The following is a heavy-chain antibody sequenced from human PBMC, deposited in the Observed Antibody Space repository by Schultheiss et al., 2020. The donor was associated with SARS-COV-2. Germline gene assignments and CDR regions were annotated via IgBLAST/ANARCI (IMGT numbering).Heavy chain of an antibody. CDR2: IIPIFGTA. V-gene: IGHV1-69*06. CDR1: GGTFSSYA. D-gene: IGHD2-2*01. Sequence: SVKVSCKASGGTFSSYAISWVRQAPGQGLEWMGGIIPIFGTANYAQKFQGRVTITADKSTSTAYMELSSLRSEDTAVYYCARLYCSSTSCYASSRFDPWGQGTLVTVSS. J-gene: IGHJ5*02. CDR3: ARLYCSSTSCYASSRFDP.